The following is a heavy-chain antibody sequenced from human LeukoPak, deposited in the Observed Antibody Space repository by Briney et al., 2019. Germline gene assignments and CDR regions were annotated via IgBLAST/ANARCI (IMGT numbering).Heavy chain of an antibody. D-gene: IGHD5-18*01. CDR1: GYTFTSYD. V-gene: IGHV1-8*01. Sequence: ASVKVSCKASGYTFTSYDINWARQATGQGLEWMGWMNPNSGNTGYAQKFQGRVTITADKSTSTAYMELSSLRSEDTAVYYCARPSQSIGYSYGSGFDYWGQGTLVTVSS. CDR2: MNPNSGNT. J-gene: IGHJ4*02. CDR3: ARPSQSIGYSYGSGFDY.